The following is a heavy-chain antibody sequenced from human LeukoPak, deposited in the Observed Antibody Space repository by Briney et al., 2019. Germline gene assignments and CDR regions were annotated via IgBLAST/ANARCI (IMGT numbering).Heavy chain of an antibody. CDR2: IYSTGTT. Sequence: GGSLRLSCTASGFTFGDYAMSWVRQAPGKGLEWVSLIYSTGTTYYADSVKGRFTISRDNSKNTLYLQMNSLRAEDTAVYYCARLVIDYGDRRLDYWGQGTLVTVSS. CDR3: ARLVIDYGDRRLDY. V-gene: IGHV3-66*02. CDR1: GFTFGDYA. J-gene: IGHJ4*02. D-gene: IGHD4-17*01.